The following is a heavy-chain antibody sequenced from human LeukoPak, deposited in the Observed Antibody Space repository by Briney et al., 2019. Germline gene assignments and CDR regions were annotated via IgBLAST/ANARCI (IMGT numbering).Heavy chain of an antibody. Sequence: SETLYLTCTVSGVSISPSTSYWAWIRPPPGQGLGWSGSIYNSGGTYFNPSLKSRVTISVDTSKNQFSLKLISATDADTAVYYCARYGGSGSYYGGWFDPWGQGNLVTVSS. V-gene: IGHV4-39*07. CDR3: ARYGGSGSYYGGWFDP. D-gene: IGHD3-10*01. J-gene: IGHJ5*02. CDR1: GVSISPSTSY. CDR2: IYNSGGT.